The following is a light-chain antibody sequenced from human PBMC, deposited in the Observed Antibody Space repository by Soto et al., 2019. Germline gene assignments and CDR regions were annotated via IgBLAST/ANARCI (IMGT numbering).Light chain of an antibody. Sequence: DIHMTQSPSSLSASVGDRVTITCRASQTMSNFLNWYQQKPGKAPKLLIYEASSLQSGVPSRISGSGSGTDFTLTISSLQPEDFVTYYCQKANSFPITFGQGTRLEIK. CDR2: EAS. CDR1: QTMSNF. CDR3: QKANSFPIT. V-gene: IGKV1-39*01. J-gene: IGKJ5*01.